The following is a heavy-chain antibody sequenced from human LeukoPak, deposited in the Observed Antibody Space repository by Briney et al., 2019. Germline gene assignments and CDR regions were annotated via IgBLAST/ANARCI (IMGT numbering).Heavy chain of an antibody. V-gene: IGHV4-39*01. J-gene: IGHJ3*02. CDR1: GGSISSYY. Sequence: SETLPLTCTVSGGSISSYYWGWIRQPPGKGLEWIGIIYYSGSTYYNPSLKSRVTISLDTSKNQFSLRLSSVTAADTAVYYCARLRIAVAGLDAFDIWGQGTKVTVSA. CDR2: IYYSGST. D-gene: IGHD6-19*01. CDR3: ARLRIAVAGLDAFDI.